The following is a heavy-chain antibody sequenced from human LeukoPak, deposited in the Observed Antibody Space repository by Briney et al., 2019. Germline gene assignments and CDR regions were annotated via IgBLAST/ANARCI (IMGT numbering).Heavy chain of an antibody. CDR3: ARARAAAGDY. CDR2: IRYDGSNK. CDR1: GFSFINYW. D-gene: IGHD6-13*01. J-gene: IGHJ4*02. Sequence: ALRLSCEASGFSFINYWMHWVRQAPGKGLEWVAFIRYDGSNKYYADSVKGRFTISRDNAKNTLYLQMNSLRAEDTAVYYCARARAAAGDYWGQGTLVTVSS. V-gene: IGHV3-33*08.